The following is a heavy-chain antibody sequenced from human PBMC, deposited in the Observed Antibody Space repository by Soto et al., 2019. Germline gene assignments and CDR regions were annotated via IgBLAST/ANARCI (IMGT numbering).Heavy chain of an antibody. J-gene: IGHJ6*03. D-gene: IGHD3-3*01. V-gene: IGHV4-34*01. CDR2: INHSGST. CDR3: ARGRDDFWSGKMRGYYMDV. Sequence: SETLSLTCAVYGGSFSGYYWSWIRQPPGKGLEWIGEINHSGSTNYNPSLKSRVTISVDTSKNQFSLKLSSVTAADTAVYYCARGRDDFWSGKMRGYYMDVWGKGTTVTVSS. CDR1: GGSFSGYY.